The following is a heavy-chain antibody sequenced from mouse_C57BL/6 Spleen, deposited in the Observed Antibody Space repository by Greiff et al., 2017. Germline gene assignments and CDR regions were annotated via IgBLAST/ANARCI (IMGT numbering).Heavy chain of an antibody. J-gene: IGHJ1*03. V-gene: IGHV5-17*01. CDR3: ARPRSNYGYFDV. D-gene: IGHD1-1*01. CDR1: GFTFSDYG. Sequence: DVHLVESGGGLVKPGGSLKLSCAASGFTFSDYGMHWVRQAPEKGLEWVAYISSGSSTIYYADTVKGRFTISRDNAKNTLFLQMTSLRSEDTAMYYCARPRSNYGYFDVWGTGTTVTVSS. CDR2: ISSGSSTI.